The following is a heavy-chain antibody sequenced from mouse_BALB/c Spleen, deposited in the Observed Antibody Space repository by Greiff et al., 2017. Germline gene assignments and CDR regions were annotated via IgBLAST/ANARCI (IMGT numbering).Heavy chain of an antibody. CDR3: ARWDDGYYVRYAMDY. V-gene: IGHV3-2*02. CDR1: GYSITSDYA. J-gene: IGHJ4*01. D-gene: IGHD2-3*01. Sequence: EVKLQESGPGLVKPSQSLSLTCTVTGYSITSDYAWNWIRQFPGNKLEWMGYISYSGSTSYNPSLKSRISITRDTSKNQFFLQLNSVTTEDTATYYCARWDDGYYVRYAMDYWGQGTSVTVSS. CDR2: ISYSGST.